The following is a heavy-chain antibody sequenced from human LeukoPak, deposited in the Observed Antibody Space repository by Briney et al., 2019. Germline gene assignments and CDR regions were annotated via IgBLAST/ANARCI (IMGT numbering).Heavy chain of an antibody. Sequence: GGSLRLSCAASGFTFSDYYMSWIRQAPGKGLEWVSYISSSGSTIYYADSVKGRFTISRDNAKDSLYLQMNSLRAEDTAVYYCARVQPHYYDSSDYPPDYWGQGTLVTVSS. D-gene: IGHD3-22*01. J-gene: IGHJ4*02. CDR2: ISSSGSTI. CDR3: ARVQPHYYDSSDYPPDY. V-gene: IGHV3-11*01. CDR1: GFTFSDYY.